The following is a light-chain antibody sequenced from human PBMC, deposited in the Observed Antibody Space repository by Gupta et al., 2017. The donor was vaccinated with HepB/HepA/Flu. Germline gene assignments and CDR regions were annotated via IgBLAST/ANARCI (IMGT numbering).Light chain of an antibody. CDR2: AAS. CDR3: HQDGSSSST. CDR1: QTVRSTY. J-gene: IGKJ1*01. V-gene: IGKV3-20*01. Sequence: EIVLTQSPGTLSLSPGERATLSCRTSQTVRSTYLAWYQQKPGQALRLLIYAASNRATGIPDRFSGSGSGTDFTLTISRLEPEEFAVYYCHQDGSSSSTFGQGTGVEIK.